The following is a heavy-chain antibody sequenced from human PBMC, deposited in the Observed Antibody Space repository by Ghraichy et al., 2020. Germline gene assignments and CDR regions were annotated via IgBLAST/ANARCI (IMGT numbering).Heavy chain of an antibody. CDR2: IYWDDDK. Sequence: SGPTLVKPTQTLTLTCTFSGFSLSTSGVAVDWIRQPPRKALEWLALIYWDDDKRYSPSLKNRLTITKDTSKNHVVLTMTNMNPVDTATYYCAHTGTVAGGRYYLDYWGQGTLGTVSS. D-gene: IGHD3-9*01. J-gene: IGHJ4*02. CDR3: AHTGTVAGGRYYLDY. V-gene: IGHV2-5*02. CDR1: GFSLSTSGVA.